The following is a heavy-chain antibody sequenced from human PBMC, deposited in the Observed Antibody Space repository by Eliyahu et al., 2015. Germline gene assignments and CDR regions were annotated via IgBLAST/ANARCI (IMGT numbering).Heavy chain of an antibody. CDR1: XYTFTSXX. Sequence: QVQLVQSGAEVKKPGASVKVSCKAXXYTFTSXXXNWVRQATGQGLEXMGWMNPNSGNTGYAQKFQGRVTMTRNTSISTAYMELSSLRSEDTAVYYCARGYRPDYGDYAGDDAFDIWGQGTMVTVSS. D-gene: IGHD4-17*01. CDR2: MNPNSGNT. J-gene: IGHJ3*02. V-gene: IGHV1-8*01. CDR3: ARGYRPDYGDYAGDDAFDI.